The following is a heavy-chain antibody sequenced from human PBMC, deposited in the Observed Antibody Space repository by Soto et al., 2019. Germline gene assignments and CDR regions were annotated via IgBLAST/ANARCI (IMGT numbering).Heavy chain of an antibody. D-gene: IGHD5-12*01. V-gene: IGHV4-31*03. CDR3: ASGVIVPTTLVH. Sequence: QVQLQESGPGLVKPSQTLSLTCTVSGGSVRSDRYYWSWIRQRPGKGLEWIGYIYFSGDAYYNPSLKSRVAISVDTSKSQFSLKLSSVTAADTAVYYCASGVIVPTTLVHWGQGALVTVSP. J-gene: IGHJ4*01. CDR2: IYFSGDA. CDR1: GGSVRSDRYY.